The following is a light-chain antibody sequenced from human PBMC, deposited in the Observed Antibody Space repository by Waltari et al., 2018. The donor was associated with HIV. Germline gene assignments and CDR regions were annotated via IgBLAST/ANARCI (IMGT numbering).Light chain of an antibody. J-gene: IGLJ1*01. Sequence: SSELTQDPAVSVTLGQTVRITCQGDSLRSYSANWYQQKPGQAPVLLFYGRNHRPYGTPGRFSASYTGDTVSLTITGAQAEDEADYYCDSRDSRGDRHVFGSGTRVTV. CDR1: SLRSYS. V-gene: IGLV3-19*01. CDR2: GRN. CDR3: DSRDSRGDRHV.